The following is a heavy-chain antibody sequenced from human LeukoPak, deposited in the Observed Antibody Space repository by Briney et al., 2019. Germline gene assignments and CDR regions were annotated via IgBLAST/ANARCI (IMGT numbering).Heavy chain of an antibody. D-gene: IGHD1-26*01. CDR2: IYYSGST. CDR3: ARVGGGSYFLGDYYYYAMDV. V-gene: IGHV4-31*03. Sequence: ASQTLSLTCTVSGGSISSGGYYWSWIRQHPGKGLEWIGYIYYSGSTYYNPSLKSRVTISVDTSKNQFSLKLSSVTAADTAVYYCARVGGGSYFLGDYYYYAMDVWGQGTTVTVSS. J-gene: IGHJ6*02. CDR1: GGSISSGGYY.